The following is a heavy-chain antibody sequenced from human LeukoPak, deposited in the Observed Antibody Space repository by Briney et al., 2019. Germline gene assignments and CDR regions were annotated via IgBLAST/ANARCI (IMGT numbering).Heavy chain of an antibody. CDR2: ISYDGSNQ. J-gene: IGHJ4*02. Sequence: GGSLRLSCAASGFSFSSYGIHWVRQAPGKGLEWVAVISYDGSNQYYADSVKGRFTISRDNSKNTLYLQMNSLRAEDTAVYYCARDQSYYDSSGYHSGVFDFWGQGTLVTVSS. D-gene: IGHD3-22*01. CDR1: GFSFSSYG. V-gene: IGHV3-30*03. CDR3: ARDQSYYDSSGYHSGVFDF.